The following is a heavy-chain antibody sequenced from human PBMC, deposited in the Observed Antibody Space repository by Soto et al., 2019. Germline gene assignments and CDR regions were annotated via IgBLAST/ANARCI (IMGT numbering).Heavy chain of an antibody. CDR3: AKAAHTRYCSGGSCYSLYYYYGMDV. V-gene: IGHV3-30*18. D-gene: IGHD2-15*01. J-gene: IGHJ6*02. CDR2: ISYDGSNK. CDR1: GFTFSSYG. Sequence: QVQLVESGGGVVQPGRSLRLSCAASGFTFSSYGMHWVRQAPGKGLEWVAVISYDGSNKYYADSVKGRFTISRDNSKNTLYLQMNSLRAEDTAVYYCAKAAHTRYCSGGSCYSLYYYYGMDVWGPGTTVTVSS.